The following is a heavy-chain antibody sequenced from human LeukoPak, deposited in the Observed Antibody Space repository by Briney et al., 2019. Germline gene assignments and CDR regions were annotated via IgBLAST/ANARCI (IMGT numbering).Heavy chain of an antibody. CDR1: GYTFTSYG. Sequence: ASVKVSCKASGYTFTSYGISWVRRAPGQGLEWMGWISAYNGNTNYAQKLQGRVTVTTDTSTSIAYMELRSLRSDDTAVYYCARGITMVRGVYYFDYWGQGTLVTVSS. CDR2: ISAYNGNT. V-gene: IGHV1-18*01. CDR3: ARGITMVRGVYYFDY. D-gene: IGHD3-10*01. J-gene: IGHJ4*02.